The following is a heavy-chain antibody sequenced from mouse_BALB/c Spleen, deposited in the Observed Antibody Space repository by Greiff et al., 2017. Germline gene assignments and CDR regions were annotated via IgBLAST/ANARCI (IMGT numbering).Heavy chain of an antibody. D-gene: IGHD1-1*01. Sequence: EVHLVESGGGLVKPGGSLKLSCAASGFTFSSYAMSWVRQTPEKRLEWVASISSGGSTYYPDSVKGRFTISRDNARNILYLQMSSLRSEDTAMYYCAREDYYGSSRFAYWGQGTLVTVSA. CDR1: GFTFSSYA. V-gene: IGHV5-6-5*01. J-gene: IGHJ3*01. CDR3: AREDYYGSSRFAY. CDR2: ISSGGST.